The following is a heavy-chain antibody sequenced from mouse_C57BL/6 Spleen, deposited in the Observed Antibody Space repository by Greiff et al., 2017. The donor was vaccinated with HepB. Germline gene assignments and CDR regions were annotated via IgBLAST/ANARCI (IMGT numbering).Heavy chain of an antibody. D-gene: IGHD1-1*01. CDR1: GYTFTSYW. V-gene: IGHV1-69*01. Sequence: QVQLKQPGAELVMPGASVKLSCKASGYTFTSYWMHWVKQRPGQGLEWIGEIDPSDSYTNYNQKFKGKSTLTVDKSSSTAYMQLSSLTSEDSAVYYCARGGDYYGSSYVRYFDVWGTGTTVTVSS. CDR3: ARGGDYYGSSYVRYFDV. J-gene: IGHJ1*03. CDR2: IDPSDSYT.